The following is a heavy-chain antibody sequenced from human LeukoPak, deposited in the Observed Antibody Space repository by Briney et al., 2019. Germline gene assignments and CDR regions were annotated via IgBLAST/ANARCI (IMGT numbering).Heavy chain of an antibody. Sequence: PSETLSLTCTVSSGSISSYYWSWIRQPPGEGLEWIGYIFYSGSTNYNPSLKSRVTISVDTSKNQFSLGLSSVTAADTAVYYCAGGPTRYYFDCWGQGTLVTVSS. V-gene: IGHV4-59*01. CDR2: IFYSGST. CDR1: SGSISSYY. CDR3: AGGPTRYYFDC. J-gene: IGHJ4*02. D-gene: IGHD4-17*01.